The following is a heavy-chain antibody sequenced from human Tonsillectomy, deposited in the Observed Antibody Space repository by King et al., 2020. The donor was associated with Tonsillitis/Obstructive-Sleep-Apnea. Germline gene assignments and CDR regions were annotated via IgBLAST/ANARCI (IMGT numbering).Heavy chain of an antibody. CDR3: AKAGTFIVDYYYYGRDV. J-gene: IGHJ6*04. V-gene: IGHV3-23*04. CDR2: ISGSGGST. CDR1: GFTFSSYA. Sequence: VQLVESGGGLVQPGGSLRLSCAASGFTFSSYAMSWVRQAPGKGLEWVSAISGSGGSTYYADSVKGRFTISRDNSKNTLYLQMNSLRAEDTAVYYCAKAGTFIVDYYYYGRDVWGKGPTVTVPS. D-gene: IGHD2-21*01.